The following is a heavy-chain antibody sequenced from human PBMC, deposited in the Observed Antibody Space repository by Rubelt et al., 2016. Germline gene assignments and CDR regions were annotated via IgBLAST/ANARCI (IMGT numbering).Heavy chain of an antibody. CDR3: VKRGHGSNWYYFEH. CDR1: GFTFSSCA. Sequence: GGSLRLSCSASGFTFSSCAMYWVRQAPGKGLEYVSGVSSNGGSTYYADSVKGRFTTSRDNSKNTLYLQMSSLGTEDTAVYYCVKRGHGSNWYYFEHWGQGTLVTVSS. D-gene: IGHD6-13*01. V-gene: IGHV3-64D*06. CDR2: VSSNGGST. J-gene: IGHJ4*02.